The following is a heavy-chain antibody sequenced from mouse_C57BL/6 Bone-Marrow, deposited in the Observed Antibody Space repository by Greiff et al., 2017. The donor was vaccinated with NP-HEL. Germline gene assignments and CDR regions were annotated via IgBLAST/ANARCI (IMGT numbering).Heavy chain of an antibody. V-gene: IGHV1-82*01. J-gene: IGHJ4*01. D-gene: IGHD1-1*01. CDR2: IYPGDGDT. CDR3: ETLTTVVGEDDMEY. CDR1: GYAFSSSW. Sequence: VKLVESGPELVKPGASVKISCKASGYAFSSSWMNWVTQRPGKGLEWIGRIYPGDGDTNYNGKFKGKATLTADKYSSTAYMQLSSLTSADSAVDFCETLTTVVGEDDMEYWGKGTSVTVSS.